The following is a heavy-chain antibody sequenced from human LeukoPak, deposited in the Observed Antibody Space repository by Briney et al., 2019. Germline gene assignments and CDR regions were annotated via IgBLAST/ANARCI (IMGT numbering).Heavy chain of an antibody. CDR3: ARDVAGVVPALGGLFEDY. D-gene: IGHD2-2*01. CDR1: GYTFTNFG. Sequence: ASVKVSCKASGYTFTNFGISWVRQAPGQGLEWMGWISAFNANTNYAQKFQGRVTMTTDTSTSTAYVELRSLRSDDTATYYCARDVAGVVPALGGLFEDYWGQGTLVTVSS. V-gene: IGHV1-18*04. CDR2: ISAFNANT. J-gene: IGHJ4*02.